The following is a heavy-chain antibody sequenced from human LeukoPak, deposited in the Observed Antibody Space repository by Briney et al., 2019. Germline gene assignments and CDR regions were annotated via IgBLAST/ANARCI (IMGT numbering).Heavy chain of an antibody. V-gene: IGHV3-23*01. CDR1: GFTFSNYA. Sequence: GGSLRLSCAASGFTFSNYAVSWVRQAPGKGLEWVSAISGSGGGTYYADSVKGRFTISRDNSKNTLYLQMNSLRAEDTAVYYCAMGPRGTYFDYWGQGTLATVSS. J-gene: IGHJ4*02. CDR3: AMGPRGTYFDY. CDR2: ISGSGGGT. D-gene: IGHD1-26*01.